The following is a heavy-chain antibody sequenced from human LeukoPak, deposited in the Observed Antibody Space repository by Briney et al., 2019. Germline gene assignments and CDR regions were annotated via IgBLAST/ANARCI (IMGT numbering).Heavy chain of an antibody. V-gene: IGHV4-39*02. CDR1: GGSISSSSYY. CDR2: IYYSGST. J-gene: IGHJ5*02. CDR3: TREVRSAWASFDP. Sequence: SETLSLTCTVSGGSISSSSYYWGWIRQPPGKGLEWIGSIYYSGSTYYSPSLKSPVTISVDTSNNQFSLKLSSVTAADTAVYYCTREVRSAWASFDPWGQGTLVIVSS. D-gene: IGHD1-26*01.